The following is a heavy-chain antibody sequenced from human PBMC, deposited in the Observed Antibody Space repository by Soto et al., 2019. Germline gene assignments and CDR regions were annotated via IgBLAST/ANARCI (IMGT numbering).Heavy chain of an antibody. D-gene: IGHD5-12*01. V-gene: IGHV3-30*18. CDR1: GFTFSSYG. CDR2: ISYDGSNK. Sequence: PGGSLRLSCAASGFTFSSYGMHWVRQAPGKGLEWVAVISYDGSNKYYADSVKGRFTISRDNSKNTLYLQMNSLRAEDTAVYYCAKGSRGYDYYYGMDVWGQGTTVTVSS. CDR3: AKGSRGYDYYYGMDV. J-gene: IGHJ6*02.